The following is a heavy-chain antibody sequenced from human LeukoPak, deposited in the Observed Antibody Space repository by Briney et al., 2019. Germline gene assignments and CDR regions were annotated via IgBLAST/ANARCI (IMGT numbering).Heavy chain of an antibody. V-gene: IGHV4-61*01. Sequence: PSETLSLTCTVSGGSVSSGSYYWSWIRQPPGKGLEWIGYIYYSGSTNYNPSLKSRVTISVDTSENQFSLKLSSVTAADTAVYYCARIHGAFDYWGQGTLVTVSS. CDR1: GGSVSSGSYY. CDR3: ARIHGAFDY. D-gene: IGHD4-17*01. CDR2: IYYSGST. J-gene: IGHJ4*02.